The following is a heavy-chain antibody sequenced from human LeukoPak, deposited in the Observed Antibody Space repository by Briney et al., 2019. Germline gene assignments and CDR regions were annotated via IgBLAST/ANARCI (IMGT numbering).Heavy chain of an antibody. CDR3: ARKEDIVATDPRDY. CDR1: GFTVSSNY. D-gene: IGHD5-12*01. J-gene: IGHJ4*02. V-gene: IGHV3-53*01. Sequence: GGSLRLSCAASGFTVSSNYMSWVRQALGRGLEWVSVIYSGGSTYHADSVKGRFTISRDNSKTTLYLQTNSLRAEDTAVYYCARKEDIVATDPRDYWGQGTLVTVSS. CDR2: IYSGGST.